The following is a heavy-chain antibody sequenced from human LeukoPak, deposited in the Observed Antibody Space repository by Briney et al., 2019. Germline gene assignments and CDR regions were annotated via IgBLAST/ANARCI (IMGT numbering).Heavy chain of an antibody. D-gene: IGHD2-15*01. Sequence: GGSLRLSCAASGFTFSNYWMSWVRQAPGKGLEWVAHIKQDESEKYYVESVKGRFTISRDNAKNSLYLQMNSLRAEDTAVYYCARGAVDAMYYLDSWGQGILVAVSS. J-gene: IGHJ4*02. CDR2: IKQDESEK. V-gene: IGHV3-7*01. CDR1: GFTFSNYW. CDR3: ARGAVDAMYYLDS.